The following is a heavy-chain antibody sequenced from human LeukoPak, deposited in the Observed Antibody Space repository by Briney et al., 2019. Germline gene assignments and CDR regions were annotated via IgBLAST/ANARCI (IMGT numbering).Heavy chain of an antibody. D-gene: IGHD3-3*01. CDR3: TRDGIPETNWSGYYIDY. CDR2: IRSKTHGGTT. V-gene: IGHV3-49*03. CDR1: GFTFTNYW. J-gene: IGHJ4*02. Sequence: GGSLRLSCAASGFTFTNYWMNWLRQAPGQGLEWVGFIRSKTHGGTTEFAAPVKGRFSISRDDSKRIAYLQMNSLETEDTAVYYCTRDGIPETNWSGYYIDYWGQGTLVTVSS.